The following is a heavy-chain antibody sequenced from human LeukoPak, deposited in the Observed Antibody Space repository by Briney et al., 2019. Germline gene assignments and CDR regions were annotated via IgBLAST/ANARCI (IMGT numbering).Heavy chain of an antibody. V-gene: IGHV3-48*02. D-gene: IGHD1-26*01. J-gene: IGHJ6*03. CDR3: ARDPYSGSYGDYYYYYMDV. CDR2: ISSSGSTI. CDR1: GFSFSSYS. Sequence: GGSLRLSCAASGFSFSSYSMNWVRQAPGKGREWVSYISSSGSTIYYADSVKGRFTISRDNAKNSLYLQMNSLRDEDTAVYYCARDPYSGSYGDYYYYYMDVWGKGTTVTISS.